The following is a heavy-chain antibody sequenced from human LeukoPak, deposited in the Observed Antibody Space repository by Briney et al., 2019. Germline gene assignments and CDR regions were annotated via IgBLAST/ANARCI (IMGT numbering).Heavy chain of an antibody. J-gene: IGHJ6*02. Sequence: GGSLRLSCAASGFTFSSYSINWVRQAPGKGLEWISSISSSSRYIYYADSVKGRFTISRDNAKNSLYLQMNSLRAEDTAVYYCARRLVAALDGMDVWGQGTTVTVSS. V-gene: IGHV3-21*01. CDR1: GFTFSSYS. D-gene: IGHD2-15*01. CDR3: ARRLVAALDGMDV. CDR2: ISSSSRYI.